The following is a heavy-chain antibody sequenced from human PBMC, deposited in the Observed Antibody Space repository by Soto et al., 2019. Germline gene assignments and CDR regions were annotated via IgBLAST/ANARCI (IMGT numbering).Heavy chain of an antibody. Sequence: EASVKVSCKASGFTFTSSAVQWVRQARGQRLEWIGWIVVGSGNTNYAQKFQERVTITRDMSTSTAYMELSSLRSEDTAVYYCAAPNSSSWYGEYYYYGMDVWGQGTTVTVSS. V-gene: IGHV1-58*01. J-gene: IGHJ6*02. CDR1: GFTFTSSA. CDR2: IVVGSGNT. CDR3: AAPNSSSWYGEYYYYGMDV. D-gene: IGHD6-13*01.